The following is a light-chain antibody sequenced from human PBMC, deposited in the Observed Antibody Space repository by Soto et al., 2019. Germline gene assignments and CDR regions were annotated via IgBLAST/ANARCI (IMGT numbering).Light chain of an antibody. J-gene: IGKJ1*01. CDR1: QNISRS. CDR3: HQYNGWPRT. Sequence: EIVMTQSPVTLSVSPGERATLPCRASQNISRSLAWYQQKPGQGPSLLIYGTSTRTGGVPARFSGGGSETEFTLTITSLQSEDFAAYYCHQYNGWPRTFGQGTQVEI. V-gene: IGKV3-15*01. CDR2: GTS.